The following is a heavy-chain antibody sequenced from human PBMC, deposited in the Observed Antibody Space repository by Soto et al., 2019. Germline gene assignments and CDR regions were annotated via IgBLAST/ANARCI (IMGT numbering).Heavy chain of an antibody. D-gene: IGHD2-2*01. V-gene: IGHV3-15*07. CDR3: TTDNYQPAGFDP. CDR2: IKSKTDGGTT. Sequence: GGSLRLSCGASGFTFSNAWMNWVRQATGKGLEWVGRIKSKTDGGTTDYAAPVKGRFTISRDDSKNTLYLQMNSLKTEDTAVYYCTTDNYQPAGFDPWGQGTLVTVSS. CDR1: GFTFSNAW. J-gene: IGHJ5*02.